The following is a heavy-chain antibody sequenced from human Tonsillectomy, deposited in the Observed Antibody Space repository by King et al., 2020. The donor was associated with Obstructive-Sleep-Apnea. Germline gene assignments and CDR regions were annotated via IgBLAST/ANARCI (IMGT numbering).Heavy chain of an antibody. V-gene: IGHV4-31*03. CDR1: GGSISSGGYY. CDR3: ARDRPVATGYRGRNWVDP. D-gene: IGHD3-16*02. CDR2: IYYSGST. Sequence: VQLQESGPGLVKPSQTLSLTCTVSGGSISSGGYYWSWIRQHPGKGLEWIGHIYYSGSTYYNPSLKSRVTISVDTSKNQFSLKLSSVTAADTAVYYCARDRPVATGYRGRNWVDPWGQGTLVTVSA. J-gene: IGHJ5*02.